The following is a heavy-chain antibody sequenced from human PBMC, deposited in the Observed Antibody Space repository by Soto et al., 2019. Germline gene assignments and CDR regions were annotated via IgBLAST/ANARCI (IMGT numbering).Heavy chain of an antibody. CDR2: IYYSGST. J-gene: IGHJ5*02. V-gene: IGHV4-59*01. Sequence: PSETLSLTCTVSGGSISNYYWSWIRQPPGKGLEWIGYIYYSGSTNYNPSLKSRVTISVDTSKNQFSLKLSSVTAADTAVYYCARDHIAAAGTSRSWFDPWGQGTLVTVSS. CDR3: ARDHIAAAGTSRSWFDP. D-gene: IGHD6-13*01. CDR1: GGSISNYY.